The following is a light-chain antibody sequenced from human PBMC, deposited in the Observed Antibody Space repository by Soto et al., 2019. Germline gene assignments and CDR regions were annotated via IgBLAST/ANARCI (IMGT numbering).Light chain of an antibody. CDR3: CSYAGSSTSYV. CDR2: EGS. J-gene: IGLJ1*01. V-gene: IGLV2-23*01. CDR1: SSDVGSYNL. Sequence: QSALAQPAFVSGSPRQSIXISCTGTSSDVGSYNLASWYQQHPGKAPKLMIYEGSKRPSGVSNRFSGSKSGNTASLTISGLQAEDEADYYCCSYAGSSTSYVFGTGTKVTVL.